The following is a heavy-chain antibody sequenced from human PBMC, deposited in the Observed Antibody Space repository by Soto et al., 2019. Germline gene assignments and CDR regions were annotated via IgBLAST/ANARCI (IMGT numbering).Heavy chain of an antibody. CDR3: AHRQGIVGARTYYFDY. CDR1: GFSLSTSGVG. Sequence: QITLKESGPTLVKPTQTLTLTCTFSGFSLSTSGVGVGWIRQPPGKALEWLALIYWDDDKRYSPSLKSRLTIPKDNSKNQVVLTMTNMDPVDTATYYCAHRQGIVGARTYYFDYWGQGTLVTVSS. D-gene: IGHD1-26*01. J-gene: IGHJ4*02. V-gene: IGHV2-5*02. CDR2: IYWDDDK.